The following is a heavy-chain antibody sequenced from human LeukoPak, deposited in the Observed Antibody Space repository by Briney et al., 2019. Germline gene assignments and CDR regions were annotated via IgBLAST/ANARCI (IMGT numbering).Heavy chain of an antibody. CDR1: GFTFSDHY. Sequence: GGSLRLSCATSGFTFSDHYMDWVRQAPGKGLEWVAVISYDGSNKYYADSVKGRFTISRDNSKNTLYLQMNSLRAEDTAVYYCARDRIAAAGTGYYYGMDVWGQGTTVTVSS. CDR2: ISYDGSNK. V-gene: IGHV3-30-3*01. D-gene: IGHD6-13*01. CDR3: ARDRIAAAGTGYYYGMDV. J-gene: IGHJ6*02.